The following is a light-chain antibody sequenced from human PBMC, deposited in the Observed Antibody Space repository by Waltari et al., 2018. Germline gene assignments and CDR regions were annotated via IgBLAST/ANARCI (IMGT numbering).Light chain of an antibody. V-gene: IGLV6-57*02. CDR3: QSYDDFDWI. CDR1: SGRIATHY. J-gene: IGLJ3*02. CDR2: EDT. Sequence: NVILTQPHSVSEFPGKTVTITCTASSGRIATHYVQLYQQRPGSGPTPVIYEDTQRPSGVPARFSGSIDSSSNSASLTISGLQPEDEADYYCQSYDDFDWIFGGGTKLTVL.